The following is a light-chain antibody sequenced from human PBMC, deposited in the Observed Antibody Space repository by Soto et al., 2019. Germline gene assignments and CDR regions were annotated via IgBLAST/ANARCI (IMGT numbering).Light chain of an antibody. J-gene: IGKJ4*01. V-gene: IGKV1-33*01. CDR2: DAS. Sequence: DVQLTQSPSTLSASVGDRVAITCQASQSIANYLNWFQFRPGKAPQLLISDASHLEPGVPSRFSGERSGSDFTLIINNLQPEDFATYYCQQYEEPPLTFGGGTRV. CDR3: QQYEEPPLT. CDR1: QSIANY.